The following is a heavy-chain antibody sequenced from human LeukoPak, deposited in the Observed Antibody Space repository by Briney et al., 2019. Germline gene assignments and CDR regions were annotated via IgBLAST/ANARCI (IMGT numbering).Heavy chain of an antibody. D-gene: IGHD2-2*01. J-gene: IGHJ4*02. CDR3: ARVSGYCSETSCYPSK. CDR2: INTNTGNP. CDR1: GYSFTSYA. Sequence: ASVTVSCTASGYSFTSYAMNWVRQTPGQGLEWMGWINTNTGNPTYAPGFTGRFVFSLDTSVSTAYLQISSLKAEDTAVYYCARVSGYCSETSCYPSKWGQGTLVTVSS. V-gene: IGHV7-4-1*02.